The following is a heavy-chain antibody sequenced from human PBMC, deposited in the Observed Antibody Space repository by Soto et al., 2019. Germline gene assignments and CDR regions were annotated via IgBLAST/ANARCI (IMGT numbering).Heavy chain of an antibody. V-gene: IGHV3-23*01. J-gene: IGHJ4*02. D-gene: IGHD6-13*01. CDR3: ARSLFLASTGIEPFDF. Sequence: EVQLLESGGGLVQPGGSLVLSCAASGFTFSSYAMSWVRQAPGKGLEWVSSISGGGNDAYYADSVKGRFTISRDNSRNTLYLQMNSLRADYTAVHYCARSLFLASTGIEPFDFWGQGTLVTVSS. CDR1: GFTFSSYA. CDR2: ISGGGNDA.